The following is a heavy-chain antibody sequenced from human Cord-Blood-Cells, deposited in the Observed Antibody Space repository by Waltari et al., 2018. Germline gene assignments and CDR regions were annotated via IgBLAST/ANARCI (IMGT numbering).Heavy chain of an antibody. CDR2: IYYSGST. J-gene: IGHJ3*02. CDR1: GGSISSSSYY. CDR3: ARRSKVAAAGIYAFDI. Sequence: QLQLQESGPGLVKPSETLSLTCTVSGGSISSSSYYWGWIRQPPGKGLEWIGSIYYSGSTYHNPSLKSRVTISVDTSKNQFSLKLSSVTAADTAVYYCARRSKVAAAGIYAFDIWGQGTMVTVSS. V-gene: IGHV4-39*01. D-gene: IGHD6-13*01.